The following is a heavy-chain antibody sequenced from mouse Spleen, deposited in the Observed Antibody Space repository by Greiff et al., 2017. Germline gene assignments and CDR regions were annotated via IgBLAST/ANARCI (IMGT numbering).Heavy chain of an antibody. CDR1: GYTFTSYW. J-gene: IGHJ2*01. CDR2: IDPSDSYT. CDR3: ARYGTPFDY. V-gene: IGHV1-69*01. D-gene: IGHD1-1*01. Sequence: VQLQQPGAELVMPGASVKLSCKASGYTFTSYWMHWVKQRPGQGLEWIGEIDPSDSYTNYNQKFKGKATLTVDKSSSTAYMQLSSLTSEDSAVYYCARYGTPFDYWGQGTTLTVSS.